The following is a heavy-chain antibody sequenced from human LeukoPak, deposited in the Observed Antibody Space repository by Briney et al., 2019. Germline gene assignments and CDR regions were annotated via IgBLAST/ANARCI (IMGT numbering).Heavy chain of an antibody. V-gene: IGHV3-30*02. CDR3: AKDSRRWKTYYYYSSGLYYFDY. CDR1: GLTFSSYG. D-gene: IGHD3-22*01. J-gene: IGHJ4*02. Sequence: GGSLRLSCAASGLTFSSYGMHWVRQAPGKGLEWVAFIRYDGSNKYYTDSVKGRFTISRDNSKNTLYLQMNSLRAEDTAVYYCAKDSRRWKTYYYYSSGLYYFDYWGQGTLVTVSS. CDR2: IRYDGSNK.